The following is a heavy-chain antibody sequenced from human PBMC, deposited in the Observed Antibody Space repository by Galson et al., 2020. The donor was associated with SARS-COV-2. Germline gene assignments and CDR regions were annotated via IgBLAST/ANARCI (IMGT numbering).Heavy chain of an antibody. CDR3: ARLSGYMSN. V-gene: IGHV4-39*01. CDR2: IYYSGST. J-gene: IGHJ4*02. D-gene: IGHD3-22*01. CDR1: GGSISSSSYY. Sequence: SETLSLTCTVSGGSISSSSYYWGWIRQPPGKGLEWIGSIYYSGSTYYNLSLKSRVTISVDTSKNQFSLKLSSVTAADTAVYYCARLSGYMSNWGQGTLVTVSS.